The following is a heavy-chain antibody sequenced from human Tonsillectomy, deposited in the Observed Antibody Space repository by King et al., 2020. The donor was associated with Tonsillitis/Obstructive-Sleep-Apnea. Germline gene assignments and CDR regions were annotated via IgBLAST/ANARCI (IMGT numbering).Heavy chain of an antibody. V-gene: IGHV4-59*08. D-gene: IGHD2-2*01. Sequence: QLQESGPGLVKPSETLSLTCTVSGGSISSYYWSWIRQPPGKGLEWIGYIYYSGSTNYNPSLKSRVTISIDTSKNQFSLKLSSVTAADTAVYYCARQEGYCSSTNYPDYFDYWGQGTLVTVSS. CDR3: ARQEGYCSSTNYPDYFDY. CDR1: GGSISSYY. CDR2: IYYSGST. J-gene: IGHJ4*02.